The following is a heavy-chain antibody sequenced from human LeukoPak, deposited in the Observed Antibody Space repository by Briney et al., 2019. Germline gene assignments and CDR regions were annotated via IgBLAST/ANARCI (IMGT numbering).Heavy chain of an antibody. CDR2: IIPIFGTA. V-gene: IGHV1-69*13. J-gene: IGHJ4*02. CDR1: GGTFSSYA. CDR3: ASQTYYYDSSGYYPGY. D-gene: IGHD3-22*01. Sequence: RASVKVSCKASGGTFSSYAISWVRQAPGQGLEWMGGIIPIFGTANYAQKFQGRVTITADESTSTAYMELSSLRSEDTAVYYCASQTYYYDSSGYYPGYWGQGTLVTVSS.